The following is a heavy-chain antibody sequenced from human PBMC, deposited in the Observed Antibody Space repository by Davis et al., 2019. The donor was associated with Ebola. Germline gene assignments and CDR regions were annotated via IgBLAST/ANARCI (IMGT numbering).Heavy chain of an antibody. CDR3: ARWASVGY. V-gene: IGHV3-7*01. D-gene: IGHD1-26*01. CDR2: IKQDGSAK. Sequence: GESLKISCAASGFTFSSYWMSWVRQAPGKGLEWVANIKQDGSAKYYVDSVKGRFTISRDNVKNSLYLQMGSLRAEDTAVYYCARWASVGYWGQGTLVTVSS. CDR1: GFTFSSYW. J-gene: IGHJ4*02.